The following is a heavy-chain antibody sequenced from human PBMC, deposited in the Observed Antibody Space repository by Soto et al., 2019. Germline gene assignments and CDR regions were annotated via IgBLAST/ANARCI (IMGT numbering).Heavy chain of an antibody. V-gene: IGHV3-74*01. CDR1: GFRISDYW. Sequence: WGSLRLCCVASGFRISDYWMSWVRQLPGKGPVWVSRIKNDGSVTSYADSVKGRFTISRDNAKNTLYLQMNSLTVEDTAVYHCVRSDWFDPWGLGTLVTVSS. J-gene: IGHJ5*02. CDR2: IKNDGSVT. CDR3: VRSDWFDP.